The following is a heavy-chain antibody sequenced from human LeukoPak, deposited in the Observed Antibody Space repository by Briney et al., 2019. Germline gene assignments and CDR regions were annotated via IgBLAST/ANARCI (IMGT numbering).Heavy chain of an antibody. CDR3: ARDFVVVPAAILAFDY. D-gene: IGHD2-2*01. Sequence: ASVKVSCKASGYTFTSYGISWVRQAPGQGLGWMGWISAYNGNTNYAQKLQGRVTMTTDTSTSTAYMELRSLRSDDTAVYYCARDFVVVPAAILAFDYWGQGTLVTVSS. CDR2: ISAYNGNT. V-gene: IGHV1-18*01. J-gene: IGHJ4*02. CDR1: GYTFTSYG.